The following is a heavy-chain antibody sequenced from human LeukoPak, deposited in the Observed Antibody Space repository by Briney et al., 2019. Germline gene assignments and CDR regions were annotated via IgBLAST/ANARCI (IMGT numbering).Heavy chain of an antibody. V-gene: IGHV3-23*01. CDR2: ISGSGGST. D-gene: IGHD4-17*01. J-gene: IGHJ4*02. CDR3: AIIYGDYRRFDN. Sequence: GGSLRLSCAASGFTFSSYAMSWVRQAPGKGLEWVSAISGSGGSTYYAAPVKGRFTISRDNSKNTLYLQMNSLRAEDTAVYYCAIIYGDYRRFDNWGQGTLVTVSS. CDR1: GFTFSSYA.